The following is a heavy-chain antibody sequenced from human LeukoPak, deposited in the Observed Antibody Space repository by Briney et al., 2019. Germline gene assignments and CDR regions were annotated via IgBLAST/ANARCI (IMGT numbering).Heavy chain of an antibody. CDR3: AGRGGDTAMVNNWFDP. V-gene: IGHV1-69*05. Sequence: SVKVSCKASGGTFSSYAISWVRQAPGQGLEGMGGIIPIFGTANYAQKFQGRVTITTDESTSTAYMELSSLRSEDTAVYYCAGRGGDTAMVNNWFDPWGQGTLVTVSS. CDR2: IIPIFGTA. D-gene: IGHD5-18*01. CDR1: GGTFSSYA. J-gene: IGHJ5*02.